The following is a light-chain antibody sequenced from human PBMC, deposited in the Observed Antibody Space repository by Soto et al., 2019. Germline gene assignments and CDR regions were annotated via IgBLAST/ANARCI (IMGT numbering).Light chain of an antibody. CDR1: QGISSY. CDR2: AAS. J-gene: IGKJ3*01. V-gene: IGKV1-9*01. CDR3: QQLNSYPLS. Sequence: DIQLTQSPSFLYASVGDRVTITCRASQGISSYLAWYQQKPRKAPKLLIYAASTLQSGVASRFSGSGSGTEFTLTISSLQPEDFATYYCQQLNSYPLSFGPGTKVDIK.